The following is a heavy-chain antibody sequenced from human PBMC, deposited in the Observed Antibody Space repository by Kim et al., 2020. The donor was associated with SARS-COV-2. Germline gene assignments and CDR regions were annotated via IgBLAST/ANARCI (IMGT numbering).Heavy chain of an antibody. CDR3: ARDALGDSDFHYWFDY. CDR2: INRVVTAR. Sequence: GGSLRLSCRGSGFTFSPYSMNWVRQAPGKGLEFVAHINRVVTAREYAESVKGRFTISRDNAENAVYLHMNNLRAEDTGVYYCARDALGDSDFHYWFDYWGQGTLVTVSS. V-gene: IGHV3-48*01. CDR1: GFTFSPYS. D-gene: IGHD2-21*01. J-gene: IGHJ4*02.